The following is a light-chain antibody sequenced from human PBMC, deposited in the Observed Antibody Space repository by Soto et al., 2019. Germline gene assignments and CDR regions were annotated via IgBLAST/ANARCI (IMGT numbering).Light chain of an antibody. Sequence: DIQTTQSPSSLSAPVGDRFTIXXRASQTISNHLNWYQQKPGKAPDXMIYTASTLQSGVPSRFSGGGSGTEFTLTISSLQPEDFATYYCQQGYSTPITFGQGTRLEIK. CDR3: QQGYSTPIT. V-gene: IGKV1-39*01. J-gene: IGKJ5*01. CDR2: TAS. CDR1: QTISNH.